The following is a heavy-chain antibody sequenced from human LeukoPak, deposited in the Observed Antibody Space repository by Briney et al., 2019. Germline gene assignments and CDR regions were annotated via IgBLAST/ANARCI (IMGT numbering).Heavy chain of an antibody. D-gene: IGHD6-13*01. CDR2: ISGSGDST. Sequence: GGSLRLSCAASGFTFSTAWMIWVRQAPGKGLEWVSAISGSGDSTYYGDSVKGRFTISRDNSKNTLYLQMNSLRAEDTAVYYRAKTRPLDSSSWSHGDYWGQGTLVTVSS. J-gene: IGHJ4*02. CDR1: GFTFSTAW. V-gene: IGHV3-23*01. CDR3: AKTRPLDSSSWSHGDY.